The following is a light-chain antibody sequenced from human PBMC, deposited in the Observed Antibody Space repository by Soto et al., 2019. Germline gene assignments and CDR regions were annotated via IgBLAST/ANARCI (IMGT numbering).Light chain of an antibody. CDR3: QQYNSDWR. J-gene: IGKJ1*01. Sequence: DIQMTQSPSTLSVSVGDRVTIACRASQTVKTWLAWYQKKPGKAPKLLIYDASTLQSGVPSRFSGSGSGTEFTLTISSLQPDDFATYYCQQYNSDWRFGQGTKVEVK. CDR2: DAS. V-gene: IGKV1-5*01. CDR1: QTVKTW.